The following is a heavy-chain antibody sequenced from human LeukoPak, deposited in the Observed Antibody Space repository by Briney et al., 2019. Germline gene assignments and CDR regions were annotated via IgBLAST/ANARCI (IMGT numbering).Heavy chain of an antibody. Sequence: PSETLSLTCTVSGGSISSSSYYWRWIRQPPGKGLEWIASIDYSGNTYYNLSLKSRVTISVDTSKNQFSLKLSSVTAADTAVYYCAGIGPAANVDYWGQGTLVTVSS. CDR2: IDYSGNT. CDR1: GGSISSSSYY. CDR3: AGIGPAANVDY. D-gene: IGHD6-25*01. V-gene: IGHV4-39*01. J-gene: IGHJ4*02.